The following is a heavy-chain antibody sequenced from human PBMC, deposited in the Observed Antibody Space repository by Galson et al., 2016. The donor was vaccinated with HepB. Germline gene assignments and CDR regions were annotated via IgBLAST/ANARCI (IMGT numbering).Heavy chain of an antibody. CDR2: IYPGDSDT. CDR1: GYSFTSYW. J-gene: IGHJ4*02. D-gene: IGHD2-2*01. Sequence: QSGAEVKKPGESLKISCKGSGYSFTSYWIGWVRQMPGKGLEWMGIIYPGDSDTRYRPSFQGQVTISADKSITTAYLQWSSLQASETATYYCARYCSRSNCSNGDYWGQGTLVTVSS. V-gene: IGHV5-51*01. CDR3: ARYCSRSNCSNGDY.